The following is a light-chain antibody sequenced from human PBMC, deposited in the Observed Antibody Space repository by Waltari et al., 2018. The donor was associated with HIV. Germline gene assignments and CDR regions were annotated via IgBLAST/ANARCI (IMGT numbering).Light chain of an antibody. CDR3: ATWDDSLNAWV. CDR1: SSNIGSNT. Sequence: QSVLNQSPSASGTPGQRVIISCSGSSSNIGSNTVTCYQQFPGTAPKLRVYRYGTGPPGVPERFSGSKSATSASRAIRGLRSEDEAEYYCATWDDSLNAWVFGGGTKLTV. V-gene: IGLV1-44*01. J-gene: IGLJ3*02. CDR2: RYG.